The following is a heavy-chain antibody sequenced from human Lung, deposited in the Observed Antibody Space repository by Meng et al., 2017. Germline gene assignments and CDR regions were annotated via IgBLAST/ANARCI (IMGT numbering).Heavy chain of an antibody. V-gene: IGHV3-7*01. CDR1: GFTFSSYW. Sequence: GGSLRLSCAASGFTFSSYWMSWVRQAPGKGLEWVANIKQDGSEKYYVDSVKGRFTISRDNAKNSLYLQMNSLRAEDTAVYYCAREGVLQLWFTFYYYYGMDVWGQGTMVTVSS. CDR2: IKQDGSEK. CDR3: AREGVLQLWFTFYYYYGMDV. D-gene: IGHD5-18*01. J-gene: IGHJ6*02.